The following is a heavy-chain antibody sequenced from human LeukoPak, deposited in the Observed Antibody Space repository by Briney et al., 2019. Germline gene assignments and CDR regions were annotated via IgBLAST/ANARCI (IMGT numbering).Heavy chain of an antibody. Sequence: GGSLRLSCAASGFTFSSYGMHWVRQAPGKGLEWVAVIRYDGSNKYYADSVKGRFTISRDNSKNTLYLQMNSLRAEDTAVYYCARGQDYDYVWGSYRYLYYFDYWGQGTLVTVSS. D-gene: IGHD3-16*02. V-gene: IGHV3-33*01. J-gene: IGHJ4*02. CDR2: IRYDGSNK. CDR1: GFTFSSYG. CDR3: ARGQDYDYVWGSYRYLYYFDY.